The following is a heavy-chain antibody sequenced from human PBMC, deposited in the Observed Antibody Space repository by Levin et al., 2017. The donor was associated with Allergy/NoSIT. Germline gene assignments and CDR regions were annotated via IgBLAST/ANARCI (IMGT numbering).Heavy chain of an antibody. J-gene: IGHJ4*02. CDR2: VSWDGGSA. V-gene: IGHV3-43D*03. CDR1: GFTFDDYA. CDR3: AKDKLSHAPSGIDY. D-gene: IGHD3-10*01. Sequence: GGSLRPSCAASGFTFDDYAMHWVRQAPGKGLEWVSLVSWDGGSAYYADSVKGRFTISRDNSKNSLYLQMHTLRAEDTALYYCAKDKLSHAPSGIDYWGQGTLVTVSS.